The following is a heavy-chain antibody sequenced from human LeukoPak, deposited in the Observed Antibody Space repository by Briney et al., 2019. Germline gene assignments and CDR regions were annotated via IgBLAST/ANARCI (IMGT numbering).Heavy chain of an antibody. CDR3: ARDPYNWNYFDY. J-gene: IGHJ4*02. D-gene: IGHD1-20*01. CDR1: GFTFSSYA. Sequence: PGGSLRLSCAASGFTFSSYAMHWVRQAPGKGLEWVAVISYDGSNKYYADSVKGRFTISRDNSKNTLYLQMNSLRAEDTAVYYCARDPYNWNYFDYWGQGTLVTVSS. V-gene: IGHV3-30*04. CDR2: ISYDGSNK.